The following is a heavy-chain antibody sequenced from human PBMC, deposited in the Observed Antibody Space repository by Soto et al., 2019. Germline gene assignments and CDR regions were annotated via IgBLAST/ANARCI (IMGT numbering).Heavy chain of an antibody. Sequence: EVQLLESGGGLVQPGGSLRLSCAASGFTFRDYGMTWVRQAPGKGLEWVSAISRSGGGSTYYADSVKGRFTISRDNSENTLYLQLNSLRAEDTAIYYCAKWYSAYAAKSFHIWGQGTMVTVSS. CDR3: AKWYSAYAAKSFHI. D-gene: IGHD5-12*01. V-gene: IGHV3-23*01. CDR1: GFTFRDYG. J-gene: IGHJ3*02. CDR2: ISRSGGGST.